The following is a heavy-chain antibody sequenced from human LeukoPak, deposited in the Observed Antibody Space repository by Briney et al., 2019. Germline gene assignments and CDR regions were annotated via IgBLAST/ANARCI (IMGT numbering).Heavy chain of an antibody. CDR1: GGSFSGYY. CDR3: ARSARRDGYRNYFDY. Sequence: SETLTLTCAVYGGSFSGYYWSWIRQPPGKGLEWIGEINHSGSTNYNPSLKSRVTISVDTSKNQFSLKLSSVTAADTAVYYCARSARRDGYRNYFDYWGQGTLVTVS. V-gene: IGHV4-34*01. J-gene: IGHJ4*02. D-gene: IGHD5-24*01. CDR2: INHSGST.